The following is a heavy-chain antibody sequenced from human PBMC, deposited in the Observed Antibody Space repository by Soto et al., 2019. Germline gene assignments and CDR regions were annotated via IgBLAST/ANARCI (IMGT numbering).Heavy chain of an antibody. CDR1: GYTFTNYY. V-gene: IGHV1-46*01. CDR3: AIDGGKAAGSRSWCDP. J-gene: IGHJ5*02. D-gene: IGHD6-13*01. CDR2: INPRGGTT. Sequence: ASVKVSCKASGYTFTNYYMNWVRQAPGQGLQWMGVINPRGGTTRYAQKFQGRVTMTMDTSTSTVYMELSSLTSDDTAVYYCAIDGGKAAGSRSWCDPWGQGTRFTISS.